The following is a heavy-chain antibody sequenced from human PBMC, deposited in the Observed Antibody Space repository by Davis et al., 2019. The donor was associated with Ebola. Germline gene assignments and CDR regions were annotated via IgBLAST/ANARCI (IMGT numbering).Heavy chain of an antibody. D-gene: IGHD2-2*01. CDR1: GFTFNKYG. J-gene: IGHJ5*02. CDR3: ARSSAATIGFDP. V-gene: IGHV3-23*01. Sequence: PGGSLRLSCAASGFTFNKYGMSWVRQAPGEGLEWVSTIGGSGETTYYADSVEGRFTVSRDNSKNILFLQMQSLRAEYTAIYYCARSSAATIGFDPWGQGTPVTVSS. CDR2: IGGSGETT.